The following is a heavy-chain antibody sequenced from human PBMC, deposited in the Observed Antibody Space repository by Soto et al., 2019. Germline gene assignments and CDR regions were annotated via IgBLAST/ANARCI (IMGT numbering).Heavy chain of an antibody. D-gene: IGHD3-16*01. J-gene: IGHJ5*02. CDR3: ARAAGGRLVRSRLWWFDP. CDR1: GGSISSSSYY. V-gene: IGHV4-39*01. CDR2: IYYSGST. Sequence: PSETLSLTCTVSGGSISSSSYYWGWIRQPPGKGLEWIGSIYYSGSTYYNPSLKSRVTISVDTSKNQFSLKLSSVTAADTAVYYCARAAGGRLVRSRLWWFDPWGQGTLVTVSS.